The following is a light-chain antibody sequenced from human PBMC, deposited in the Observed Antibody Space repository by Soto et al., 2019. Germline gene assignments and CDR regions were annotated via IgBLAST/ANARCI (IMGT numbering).Light chain of an antibody. CDR1: QSVSSN. Sequence: EIVMTKSPATLSVSPGERATLSCRASQSVSSNLAWYQQKPGQAPRLLIYGASTRATGIPARFIGSGSGTEFTLTLRSLQSEDFPVYYCQQYNNWLRTFGQGTKVDI. CDR2: GAS. CDR3: QQYNNWLRT. V-gene: IGKV3-15*01. J-gene: IGKJ1*01.